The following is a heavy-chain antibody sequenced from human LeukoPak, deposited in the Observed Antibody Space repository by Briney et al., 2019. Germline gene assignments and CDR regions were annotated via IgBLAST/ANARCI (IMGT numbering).Heavy chain of an antibody. CDR3: ARVKTAPKYYFDY. D-gene: IGHD5-18*01. Sequence: SETLSLTCTVSGDSINSGGYYWSWIRQHPGQGLEWIGHIYYSGGTYYNPSLKSRITISVDTSKSHFSLKLSSVAAADTAVYYCARVKTAPKYYFDYWGQGTLVTVSP. J-gene: IGHJ4*02. V-gene: IGHV4-31*03. CDR1: GDSINSGGYY. CDR2: IYYSGGT.